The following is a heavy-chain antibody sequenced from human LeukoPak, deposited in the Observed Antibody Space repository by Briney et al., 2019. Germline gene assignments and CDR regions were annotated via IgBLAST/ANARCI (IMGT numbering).Heavy chain of an antibody. CDR3: ARIRGDWNHRNGMDV. D-gene: IGHD1-1*01. Sequence: QTGGSLRLSCAASGFTFDDYAMHWVRQAPGKGLEWVSGISWNSGSIGYADSVKGRFTISRDNAKTSLYLQMNSLRAEDTAVYYCARIRGDWNHRNGMDVWGQGTTVTVSS. V-gene: IGHV3-9*01. J-gene: IGHJ6*02. CDR1: GFTFDDYA. CDR2: ISWNSGSI.